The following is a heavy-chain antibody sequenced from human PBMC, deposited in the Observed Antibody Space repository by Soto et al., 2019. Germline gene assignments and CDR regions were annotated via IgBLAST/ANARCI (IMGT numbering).Heavy chain of an antibody. J-gene: IGHJ6*02. CDR3: ARTPDDFWSGYYYYGMDV. V-gene: IGHV1-2*02. CDR2: INPKTGDT. CDR1: GYTLTGYY. D-gene: IGHD3-3*01. Sequence: ASVKVSCKTSGYTLTGYYLNWVRQAPGRGLEWVGWINPKTGDTNNAQKFQGRVTMTTDTSISTGYMELSGLKSDDTAVYYCARTPDDFWSGYYYYGMDVWGQGTTVTSP.